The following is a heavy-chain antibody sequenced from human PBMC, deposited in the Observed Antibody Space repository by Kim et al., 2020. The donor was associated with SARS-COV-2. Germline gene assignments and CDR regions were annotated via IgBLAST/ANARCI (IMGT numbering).Heavy chain of an antibody. CDR3: ARGYDTSGLDY. Sequence: GGSLRLSCAASGFMFGDYAMSWVRQVQGKGLEWVSGITWNGGSIGYADSVRGRFTISRDNAKNSLHLQMNTLRAEDTALYYCARGYDTSGLDYWGQGTLVPVSS. CDR2: ITWNGGSI. D-gene: IGHD3-22*01. V-gene: IGHV3-20*04. J-gene: IGHJ4*02. CDR1: GFMFGDYA.